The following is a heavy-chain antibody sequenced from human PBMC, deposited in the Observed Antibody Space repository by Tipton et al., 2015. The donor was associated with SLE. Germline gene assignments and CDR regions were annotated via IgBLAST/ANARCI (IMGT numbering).Heavy chain of an antibody. V-gene: IGHV4-59*11. CDR1: GGSISSHY. CDR2: IYYSGST. CDR3: ARLGGAFDI. Sequence: TLSLTCTVSGGSISSHYWSWIRQPPGTGLEWIGYIYYSGSTNYNPSLKSRVTISVDTSKNQFSLKLSSVTAADTAVYYCARLGGAFDIWGQGTMVTVSS. J-gene: IGHJ3*02. D-gene: IGHD3-16*01.